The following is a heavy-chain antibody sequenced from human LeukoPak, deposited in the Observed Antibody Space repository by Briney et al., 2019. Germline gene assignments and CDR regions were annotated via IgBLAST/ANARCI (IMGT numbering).Heavy chain of an antibody. Sequence: ASVKVSCKASGCTFSSYAISWVRQAPGQGLEWMGGIIPIFGTANYAQKFQGRVTITADKSTSTAYMELSSLRSEDTAVYYCARGIAAAATRGGVYSYYMDVWGKGTTVTVSS. V-gene: IGHV1-69*06. CDR2: IIPIFGTA. D-gene: IGHD6-13*01. CDR1: GCTFSSYA. J-gene: IGHJ6*03. CDR3: ARGIAAAATRGGVYSYYMDV.